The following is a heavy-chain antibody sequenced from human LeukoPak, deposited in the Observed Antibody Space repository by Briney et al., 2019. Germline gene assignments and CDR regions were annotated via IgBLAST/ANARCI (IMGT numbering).Heavy chain of an antibody. CDR3: WFGEPSNLDY. CDR1: GFTFSSYG. V-gene: IGHV3-30*02. J-gene: IGHJ4*02. Sequence: GGSLRLSCAASGFTFSSYGMHWVRQAPGKGLEWVAFIRYDGSNKYYADSVKGRFTISRDNSKNTLYLQMNSLRAEDTAVYYCWFGEPSNLDYWGQGTLVTVSS. D-gene: IGHD3-10*01. CDR2: IRYDGSNK.